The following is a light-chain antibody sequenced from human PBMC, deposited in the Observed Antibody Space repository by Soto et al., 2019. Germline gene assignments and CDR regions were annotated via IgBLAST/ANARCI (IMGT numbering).Light chain of an antibody. CDR1: HSINNF. J-gene: IGKJ1*01. Sequence: DIQMTQSPSSLSASVGDRVTIICRASHSINNFLNWYQQKPGTAPKVLIYHASNLQSGVPSRFSGSGSGTEFTLTISSLQPDDFATYYCQQYNSYSFGQGTKVDIK. CDR2: HAS. V-gene: IGKV1-5*02. CDR3: QQYNSYS.